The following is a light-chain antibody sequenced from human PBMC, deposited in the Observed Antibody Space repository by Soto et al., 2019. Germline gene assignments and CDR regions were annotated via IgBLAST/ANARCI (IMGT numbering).Light chain of an antibody. V-gene: IGKV3-11*01. Sequence: EIVLTQSPATLSLSPGERATLSCRASQSVSSYLAWYQQKPGQAPRLLISDASNRATGIPARFSGSGSGTDFTLTISSLEPEDFAVYYCQQRRNWLFPFGPGTKVHIK. CDR1: QSVSSY. CDR2: DAS. CDR3: QQRRNWLFP. J-gene: IGKJ3*01.